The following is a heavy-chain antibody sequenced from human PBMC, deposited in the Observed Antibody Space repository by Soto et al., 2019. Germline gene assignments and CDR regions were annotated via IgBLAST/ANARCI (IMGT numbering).Heavy chain of an antibody. CDR2: INRDGSEK. D-gene: IGHD5-12*01. V-gene: IGHV3-7*03. J-gene: IGHJ5*02. Sequence: GGSLRLSCVASGFTFSNYWMSWVRQAPGKGLQWVANINRDGSEKYYADSLKGRFTISRDNAENSLYLEMNSLRAEDTAVYYCAKDVATILLLCWFEPWGQGTLVTVSS. CDR3: AKDVATILLLCWFEP. CDR1: GFTFSNYW.